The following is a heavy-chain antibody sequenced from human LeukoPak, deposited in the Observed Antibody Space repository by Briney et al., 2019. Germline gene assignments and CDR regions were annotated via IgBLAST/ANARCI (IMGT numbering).Heavy chain of an antibody. V-gene: IGHV4-39*01. D-gene: IGHD2-15*01. J-gene: IGHJ3*02. CDR3: ARPPRGGNHAFDI. CDR1: GGSISSSSYY. Sequence: RSSETLSLTCTVSGGSISSSSYYWGWIRQPPGKGLEWIGSIYYSGSTYYNPSLKSRVTISVDTSKNQFSLKLSSVTAADTAVYYCARPPRGGNHAFDIWGQGTMVTVSS. CDR2: IYYSGST.